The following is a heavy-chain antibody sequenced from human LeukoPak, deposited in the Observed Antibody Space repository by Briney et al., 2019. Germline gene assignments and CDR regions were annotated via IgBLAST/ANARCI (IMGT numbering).Heavy chain of an antibody. Sequence: GASVKVSCKASGGTFSSYAISWVRQAPGQGLEWMGWINPNSGGTNYAQKFQGRVTMTRDTSISTAYMELSRLRSDDTAVYYCASLGYDILTGYRFNDYWGQGTLVTVSS. CDR2: INPNSGGT. V-gene: IGHV1-2*02. D-gene: IGHD3-9*01. CDR1: GGTFSSYA. J-gene: IGHJ4*02. CDR3: ASLGYDILTGYRFNDY.